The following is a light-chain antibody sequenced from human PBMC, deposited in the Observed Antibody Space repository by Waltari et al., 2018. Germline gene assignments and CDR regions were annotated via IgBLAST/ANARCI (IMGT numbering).Light chain of an antibody. CDR1: QSVNSN. CDR3: QQYNRWPPIT. V-gene: IGKV3-15*01. Sequence: EIVMTQSPATLSVSPGETATLSCMASQSVNSNVAWYKKKPGQAPRLLIHDASTRAASIPASFRGSGAATEFTPTISSLLSEDFAVYYCQQYNRWPPITFGQGTRLEIK. CDR2: DAS. J-gene: IGKJ5*01.